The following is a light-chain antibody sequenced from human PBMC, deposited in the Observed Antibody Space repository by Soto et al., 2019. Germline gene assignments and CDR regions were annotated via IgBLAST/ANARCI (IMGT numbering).Light chain of an antibody. Sequence: QSALTQPPSVSGSPGQSVAISCTGTSSDVGSYNRVSWYQQPPGAAPKLMIYEVSNRPSGVPDRFSGSKSGSTASLTISGLQAEDEADYYCNSYTGSSTYVFGTGTTLTVL. V-gene: IGLV2-18*02. J-gene: IGLJ1*01. CDR2: EVS. CDR1: SSDVGSYNR. CDR3: NSYTGSSTYV.